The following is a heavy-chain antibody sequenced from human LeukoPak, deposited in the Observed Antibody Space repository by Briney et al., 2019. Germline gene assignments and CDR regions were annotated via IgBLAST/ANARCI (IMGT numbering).Heavy chain of an antibody. D-gene: IGHD2-21*02. CDR2: ISGSGGST. Sequence: PGGSLRLSCAASGFTFSSHAMSWVRQAPGKGLEWVSAISGSGGSTYYADSVKGRFTISRDKSKNTLYLQMNSLRAEDTAVYYCAKDRGSYCGGDCYKDYWGQGTLVTVSS. V-gene: IGHV3-23*01. CDR3: AKDRGSYCGGDCYKDY. J-gene: IGHJ4*02. CDR1: GFTFSSHA.